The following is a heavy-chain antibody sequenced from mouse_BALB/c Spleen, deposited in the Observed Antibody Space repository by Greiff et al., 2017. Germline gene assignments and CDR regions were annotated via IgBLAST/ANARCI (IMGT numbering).Heavy chain of an antibody. Sequence: EVQLQESGGGLVQPGGSLRLSCATSGFTFTDYYMSWVRQPPGKALEWLGFIRNKANGYTTEYSASVKGRFTISRDNSQSILYLQMNTLRAEDSATYYCARSDYVFAYWGQGTLVTVSA. V-gene: IGHV7-3*02. CDR3: ARSDYVFAY. D-gene: IGHD2-4*01. CDR1: GFTFTDYY. CDR2: IRNKANGYTT. J-gene: IGHJ3*01.